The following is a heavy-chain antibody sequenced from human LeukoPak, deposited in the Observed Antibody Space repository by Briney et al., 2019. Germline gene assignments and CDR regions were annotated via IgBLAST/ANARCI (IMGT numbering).Heavy chain of an antibody. Sequence: SQTLSLTCAISGDSASSNSAAWNWIRQSPSRGLEWLERTYYRSKWYNDYAVSVKSRITINPDTSKNQFSLQLNSVTPEDTAVYYCARDGRIAAAGTGWFDPWGQGTLVTVSS. CDR1: GDSASSNSAA. CDR2: TYYRSKWYN. V-gene: IGHV6-1*01. D-gene: IGHD6-13*01. CDR3: ARDGRIAAAGTGWFDP. J-gene: IGHJ5*02.